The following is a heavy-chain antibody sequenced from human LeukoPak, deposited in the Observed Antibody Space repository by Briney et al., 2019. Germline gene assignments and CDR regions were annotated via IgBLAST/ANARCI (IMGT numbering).Heavy chain of an antibody. CDR3: AREASGSYFDY. Sequence: GESLKISCKGSGYSFTSYWIGWVRQMPGKGLEWMGIINPSGGSTNYAQKFQGRVTMTRDTSTSTVYMELSSLRSEDTAVYYCAREASGSYFDYWGQGTLVTVSS. CDR1: GYSFTSYW. CDR2: INPSGGST. V-gene: IGHV1-46*03. J-gene: IGHJ4*02. D-gene: IGHD1-26*01.